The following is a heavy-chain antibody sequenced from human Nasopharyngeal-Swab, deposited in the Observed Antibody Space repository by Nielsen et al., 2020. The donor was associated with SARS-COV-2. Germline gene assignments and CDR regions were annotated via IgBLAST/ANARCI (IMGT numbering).Heavy chain of an antibody. CDR1: GFTFRNHG. D-gene: IGHD2-15*01. V-gene: IGHV3-30*03. Sequence: GESLKISCAAPGFTFRNHGMHWVRQAPGKGLEWVAIISSGGRTQVYADSVEGRFTISRDDPENTLYLQMNSLRPEDTAVYYCAGDRDIVVVVASDGMDYWGQGTLVTVSS. CDR3: AGDRDIVVVVASDGMDY. CDR2: ISSGGRTQ. J-gene: IGHJ4*02.